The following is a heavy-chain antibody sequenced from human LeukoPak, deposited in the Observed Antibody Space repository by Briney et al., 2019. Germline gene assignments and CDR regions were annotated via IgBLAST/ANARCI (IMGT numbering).Heavy chain of an antibody. D-gene: IGHD1-1*01. CDR1: GYTLISYV. Sequence: ASAKVSCKASGYTLISYVVSWVRQAPGQGLEWMGWIDTYKGSTNYAENLQGTVTVTTDTSTSTVYMELRSLRSDDTAVYYCARPNTEATGYYFDYWGQGTLVTVPS. V-gene: IGHV1-18*01. J-gene: IGHJ4*02. CDR3: ARPNTEATGYYFDY. CDR2: IDTYKGST.